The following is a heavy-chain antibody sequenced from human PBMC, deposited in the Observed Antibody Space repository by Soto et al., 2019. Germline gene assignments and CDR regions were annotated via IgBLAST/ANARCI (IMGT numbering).Heavy chain of an antibody. CDR1: GGSFSGYY. CDR2: INHSGST. V-gene: IGHV4-34*01. Sequence: SETLSLTCAVYGGSFSGYYWSWIRQPPGKGLEWIGEINHSGSTNYNPSLKSRVTISVDTSKNQFSLKLSSVTAADTAVYYCARALWDSSGYYSSWGQGTLVTVSS. CDR3: ARALWDSSGYYSS. J-gene: IGHJ4*02. D-gene: IGHD3-22*01.